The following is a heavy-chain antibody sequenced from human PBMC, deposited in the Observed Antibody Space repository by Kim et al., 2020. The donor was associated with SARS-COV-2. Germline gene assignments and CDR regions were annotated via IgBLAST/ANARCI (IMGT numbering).Heavy chain of an antibody. CDR3: VRGGPTIAEAPRVPRD. CDR1: GYTFTSYA. D-gene: IGHD6-13*01. V-gene: IGHV7-4-1*02. Sequence: ASVKVSCKASGYTFTSYAINWVRQAPGQGLEWMGWINTNTGNPTYAQDFTGRFVFSLDTSVSTAFLQISNLEADDTAVYFCVRGGPTIAEAPRVPRDCGQGTLDTVSS. J-gene: IGHJ4*02. CDR2: INTNTGNP.